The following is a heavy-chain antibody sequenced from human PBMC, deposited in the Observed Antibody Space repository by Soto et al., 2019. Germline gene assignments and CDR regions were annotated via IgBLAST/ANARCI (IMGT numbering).Heavy chain of an antibody. V-gene: IGHV1-18*04. Sequence: ASMKVSCNPSGYTFTSFGISWVRQAPGQGLEWLGWSSANNGNRNYAQKLQGRVTMATETSTSTAYMELSSLRSDDTAVYYCARESDRLYYDFWSGYYRDYYYGMDVWGQGTTVTVSS. CDR1: GYTFTSFG. CDR2: SSANNGNR. D-gene: IGHD3-3*01. J-gene: IGHJ6*02. CDR3: ARESDRLYYDFWSGYYRDYYYGMDV.